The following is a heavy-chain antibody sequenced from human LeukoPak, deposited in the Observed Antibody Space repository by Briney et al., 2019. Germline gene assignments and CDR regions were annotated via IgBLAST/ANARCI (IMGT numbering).Heavy chain of an antibody. CDR3: GRVKEASAFDI. V-gene: IGHV3-21*01. CDR1: EFSVGSNY. D-gene: IGHD5-12*01. CDR2: VSSSGRHM. Sequence: GGSLRLSCAASEFSVGSNYMTWVRHAPGKGLEWVSSVSSSGRHMYYADSVKGRFTISRDNAKNSLYLQMNSLRAEDTAVYYCGRVKEASAFDIWGQGTMVTVSS. J-gene: IGHJ3*02.